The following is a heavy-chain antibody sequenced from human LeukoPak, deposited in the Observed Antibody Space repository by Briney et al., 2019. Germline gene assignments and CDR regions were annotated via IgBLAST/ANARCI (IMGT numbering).Heavy chain of an antibody. J-gene: IGHJ5*01. CDR3: ARANWFDY. V-gene: IGHV3-23*01. Sequence: GGSLRLSCAASGFTLSSYAMTWVRQAPGKGLQWVSTISVSGGSTYYADSVKGRFTISRDNAKNSLYLQMNSLRAEDTAVYYCARANWFDYWGQGSLVTVSS. CDR1: GFTLSSYA. D-gene: IGHD2-8*01. CDR2: ISVSGGST.